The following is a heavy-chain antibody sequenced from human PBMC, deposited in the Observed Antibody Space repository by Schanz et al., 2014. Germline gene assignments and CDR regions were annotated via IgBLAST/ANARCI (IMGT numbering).Heavy chain of an antibody. CDR3: ARYGFRKFGVVYGLAV. CDR1: GFTFSSYG. J-gene: IGHJ6*02. D-gene: IGHD3-3*01. V-gene: IGHV3-33*01. Sequence: LVESGGGVVQPGRSLRLSCAASGFTFSSYGMHWVRQVPGKGLEWVAVVCYDGSKKYYADSVKGRFTTSRDNSKNTMYLQMNSLRVEDTAVYYCARYGFRKFGVVYGLAVWGQGTTVTVS. CDR2: VCYDGSKK.